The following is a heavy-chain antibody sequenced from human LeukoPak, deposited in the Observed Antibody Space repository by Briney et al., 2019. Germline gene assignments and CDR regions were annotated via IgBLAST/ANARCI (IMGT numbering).Heavy chain of an antibody. CDR3: ARDVTLRSPGPGNWFDP. CDR2: IYYSGST. V-gene: IGHV4-61*01. J-gene: IGHJ5*02. D-gene: IGHD4-17*01. Sequence: SETLSLTCTVSGGSVSSGSYYWSWIRQPPGKGLEWIGYIYYSGSTNYNPSLKSRVTISVDTSKNQFSLKLSSVTAADAAVYYCARDVTLRSPGPGNWFDPWGQGTLVTVSS. CDR1: GGSVSSGSYY.